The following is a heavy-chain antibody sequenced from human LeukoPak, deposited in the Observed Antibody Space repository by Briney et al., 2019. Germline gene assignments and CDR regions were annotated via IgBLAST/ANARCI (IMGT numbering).Heavy chain of an antibody. CDR3: ARSGRGGAFDM. CDR1: GFTLNTYW. J-gene: IGHJ3*02. Sequence: GGSLRLFCAGSGFTLNTYWMHWVRQGPGKGLVWVSRIYSDGGRTNYADSVKGRFTISGDTAKNTLYLQMNSLRAEDTAVYYCARSGRGGAFDMWGQGTMVTVSS. CDR2: IYSDGGRT. V-gene: IGHV3-74*01. D-gene: IGHD1-26*01.